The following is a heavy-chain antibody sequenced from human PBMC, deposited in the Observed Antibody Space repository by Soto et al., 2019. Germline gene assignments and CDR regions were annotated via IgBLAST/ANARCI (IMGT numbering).Heavy chain of an antibody. J-gene: IGHJ6*02. CDR1: GFTFSSYW. D-gene: IGHD2-21*02. V-gene: IGHV3-7*03. CDR3: ASIEVTGGNSVNYYYYGMDV. Sequence: GWSLRLSCAASGFTFSSYWMSWVRQAPGKGLEWVANIKQDGSEKYYVDSVKGRFTISRDNAKNSLYLQMNSLRAEDTAVYYCASIEVTGGNSVNYYYYGMDVWGQGTTVTGSS. CDR2: IKQDGSEK.